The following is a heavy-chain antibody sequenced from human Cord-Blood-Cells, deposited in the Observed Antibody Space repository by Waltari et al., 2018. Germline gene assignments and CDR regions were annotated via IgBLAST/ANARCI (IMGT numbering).Heavy chain of an antibody. CDR2: MNPNSGNT. CDR1: GYTFTSYD. CDR3: ARTGYSSSWYYYYYGMDV. V-gene: IGHV1-8*01. Sequence: GAEVKKPGASVKVSCKASGYTFTSYDINWVRQATGQGLEWMGWMNPNSGNTGYAQKFQGRVTMTRNTSISTAYMELSSLRSEDTAVYYCARTGYSSSWYYYYYGMDVWGQGTTVTVSS. D-gene: IGHD6-13*01. J-gene: IGHJ6*02.